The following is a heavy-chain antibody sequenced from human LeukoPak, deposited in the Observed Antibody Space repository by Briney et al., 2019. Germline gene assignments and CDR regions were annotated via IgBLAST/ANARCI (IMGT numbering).Heavy chain of an antibody. CDR3: ATELELRAFDI. CDR2: FDPEDGET. CDR1: GYTFTSYD. D-gene: IGHD1-7*01. V-gene: IGHV1-24*01. Sequence: ASVKVSCKASGYTFTSYDINWVRQATGQGLEWMGGFDPEDGETIYAQKFQGRVTMTEDTSTDTAYMELSSLRSEDTAVYYCATELELRAFDIWGQGTMVTVSS. J-gene: IGHJ3*02.